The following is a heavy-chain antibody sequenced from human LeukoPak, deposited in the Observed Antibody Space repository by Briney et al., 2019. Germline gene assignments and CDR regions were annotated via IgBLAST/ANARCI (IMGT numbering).Heavy chain of an antibody. J-gene: IGHJ4*02. Sequence: GRSLRLSCAASGFTFSSYGMHWVRQAPGKGLEWVAVIWYDGSNKYYADSVKGRFTISRDNSKNTLYLQMNSLRAEDTAVYYCARDGIAAVAFDYWGQGTLVTVSS. D-gene: IGHD6-13*01. CDR1: GFTFSSYG. CDR3: ARDGIAAVAFDY. CDR2: IWYDGSNK. V-gene: IGHV3-33*01.